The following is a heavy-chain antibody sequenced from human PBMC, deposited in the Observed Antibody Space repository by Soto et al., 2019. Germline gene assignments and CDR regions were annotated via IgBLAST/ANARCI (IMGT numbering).Heavy chain of an antibody. Sequence: QVQLVESGGGVVQPGRSLRLSCAASGFTFSSYAMHWVRQAPGKGLEWVAVISYDGSNKYQADSVKGRLTISRDNSKNTLYLQMNSLRAEDTAVYYCARAGMGRYCSGGSCYLEGYYGMDGWGQGTTVTVSS. D-gene: IGHD2-15*01. CDR2: ISYDGSNK. CDR3: ARAGMGRYCSGGSCYLEGYYGMDG. J-gene: IGHJ6*02. V-gene: IGHV3-30-3*01. CDR1: GFTFSSYA.